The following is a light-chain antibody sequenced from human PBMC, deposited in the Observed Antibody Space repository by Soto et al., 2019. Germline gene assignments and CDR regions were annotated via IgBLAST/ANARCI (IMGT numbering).Light chain of an antibody. Sequence: QSALTQPASVSGSPGQSITISCTGTSTDVGSYNLVSWYQQHPGKAPKFIIYEGVNRPSGVSNRFSGSKSGDTASLTISGLQAADEAYYYCCSYAGRNTVIFGGGTKVTVL. CDR3: CSYAGRNTVI. V-gene: IGLV2-23*01. CDR2: EGV. CDR1: STDVGSYNL. J-gene: IGLJ2*01.